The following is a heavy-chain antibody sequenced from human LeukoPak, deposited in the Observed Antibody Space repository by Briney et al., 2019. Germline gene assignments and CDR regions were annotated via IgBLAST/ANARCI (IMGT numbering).Heavy chain of an antibody. Sequence: GGSLRLSCAASGFTFSSYEMNWVRQAPGKGLEWVSYISSSGSTIYYADSVKGRFTISRDNSKNTLYLQMNSLRAEDTAVYYCARGEAVAEAVYFHYYMDVWGKGTTVTVSS. CDR3: ARGEAVAEAVYFHYYMDV. V-gene: IGHV3-48*03. D-gene: IGHD6-19*01. J-gene: IGHJ6*03. CDR2: ISSSGSTI. CDR1: GFTFSSYE.